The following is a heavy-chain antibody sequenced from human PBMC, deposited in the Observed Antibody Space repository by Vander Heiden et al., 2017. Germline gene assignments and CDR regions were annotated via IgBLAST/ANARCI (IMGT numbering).Heavy chain of an antibody. Sequence: EVVLVESGGALVQLGGSLRLSCDASGFTFSRHRMNWVRQAPGKGLEWISHIGGSGTAIEYSNSVKDRFTISRDNAKNSFYLQMNSLRDDDTAVYYCARDASSNVLKYWFDSWGQGTLVTVSS. D-gene: IGHD3-10*01. CDR1: GFTFSRHR. CDR2: IGGSGTAI. CDR3: ARDASSNVLKYWFDS. V-gene: IGHV3-48*02. J-gene: IGHJ5*01.